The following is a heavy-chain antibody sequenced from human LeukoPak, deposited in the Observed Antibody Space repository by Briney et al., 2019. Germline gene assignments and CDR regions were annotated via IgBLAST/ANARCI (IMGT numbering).Heavy chain of an antibody. V-gene: IGHV3-53*01. D-gene: IGHD1-26*01. CDR1: GFTVSSNY. Sequence: GGSLRLSCAASGFTVSSNYMSWVRQAPGKGLEWVSVIYSGGSTCYADSVKGRFTISRDNSKNTLYLQMNSLRAEDTAVYYCARSYSGSYAWFDPWGQGTLVTVSS. J-gene: IGHJ5*02. CDR2: IYSGGST. CDR3: ARSYSGSYAWFDP.